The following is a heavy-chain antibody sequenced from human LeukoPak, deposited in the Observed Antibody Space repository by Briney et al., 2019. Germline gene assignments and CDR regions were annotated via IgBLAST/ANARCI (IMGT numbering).Heavy chain of an antibody. Sequence: ASVKVSCMASGYTFTSYDINRGRQAPGQGLEWMGWMNPNSGNTGYAQKFQGRVTMTRDTSTSTVYMELSSLRSEDTAVYYCAREGGFGELSFDYWGQGTLVTVSS. J-gene: IGHJ4*02. CDR2: MNPNSGNT. CDR1: GYTFTSYD. D-gene: IGHD3-10*01. CDR3: AREGGFGELSFDY. V-gene: IGHV1-8*02.